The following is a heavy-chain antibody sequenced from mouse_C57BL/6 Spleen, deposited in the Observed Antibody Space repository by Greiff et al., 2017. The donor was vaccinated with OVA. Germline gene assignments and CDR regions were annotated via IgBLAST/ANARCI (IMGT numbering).Heavy chain of an antibody. Sequence: VKLMESGPELVKPGASVKISCKASGYAFSSSWMNWVKQRPGKGLEWIGRIYPGDGDTNYNGKFKGKATLTADKSSSTAYMQLSSLTSEDAAVYFCARWYGYEGYWGQGTTLTVSS. CDR2: IYPGDGDT. J-gene: IGHJ2*01. CDR3: ARWYGYEGY. V-gene: IGHV1-82*01. CDR1: GYAFSSSW. D-gene: IGHD2-2*01.